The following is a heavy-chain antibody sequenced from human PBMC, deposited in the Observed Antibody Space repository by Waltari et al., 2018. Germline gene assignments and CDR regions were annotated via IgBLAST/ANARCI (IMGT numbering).Heavy chain of an antibody. CDR3: ARGVENDGVWRGYYLNM. Sequence: QVQLQESGPGLVKPAETLSLICTVSGSSISRHSWNWIRQPAGKGLEWVRRMQSSASNNYHPSLKIRLTMSVDTSKTQFSPKLRSVTAADTALYYCARGVENDGVWRGYYLNMLGQGVMVTVSS. V-gene: IGHV4-4*07. D-gene: IGHD3-3*01. J-gene: IGHJ3*02. CDR2: MQSSASN. CDR1: GSSISRHS.